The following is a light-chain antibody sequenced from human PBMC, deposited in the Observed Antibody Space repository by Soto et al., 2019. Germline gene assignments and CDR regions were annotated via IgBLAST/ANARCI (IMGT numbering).Light chain of an antibody. CDR2: AAS. CDR3: QQSYSTPWWT. V-gene: IGKV1-39*01. J-gene: IGKJ1*01. CDR1: QSISSY. Sequence: DIQTTQSPSSLSASVGDRVTITCRASQSISSYLNWYQQKPGKAPKLLIYAASSLQSGVPSRFSGSGSGTDFTLTISSLQPEDFATYYCQQSYSTPWWTFGQGTKVEIK.